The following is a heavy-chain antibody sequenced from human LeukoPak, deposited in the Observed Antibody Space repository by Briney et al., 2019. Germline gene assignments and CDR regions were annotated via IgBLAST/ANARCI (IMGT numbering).Heavy chain of an antibody. J-gene: IGHJ4*02. CDR3: VSDLPHSGSYCGF. D-gene: IGHD1-26*01. CDR2: INAYNGNK. CDR1: GYTFTSYG. V-gene: IGHV1-18*01. Sequence: ASVKVSCKASGYTFTSYGISWVRQAPGQGLEWMGWINAYNGNKNYAHKLQGRVTMTTDTSTSTAYMELRRLRSDDTAVYYCVSDLPHSGSYCGFWGQVTLVTVSS.